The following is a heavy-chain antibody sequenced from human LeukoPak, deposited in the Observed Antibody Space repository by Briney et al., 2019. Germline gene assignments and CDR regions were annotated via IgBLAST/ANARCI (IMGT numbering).Heavy chain of an antibody. CDR2: ISWNSGSI. CDR3: AKVGSPGWFDP. D-gene: IGHD6-25*01. V-gene: IGHV3-9*01. CDR1: GFTFDDYA. J-gene: IGHJ5*02. Sequence: GRSLRLSCAASGFTFDDYAMHWVRQAPGKGLEWVSGISWNSGSIGYADSVKGRFTISRDNSKNTLYLQMNSLRAEDTAVYYCAKVGSPGWFDPWGQGTLVTVSS.